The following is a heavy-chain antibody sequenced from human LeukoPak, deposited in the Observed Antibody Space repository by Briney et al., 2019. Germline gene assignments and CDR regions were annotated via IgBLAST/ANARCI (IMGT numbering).Heavy chain of an antibody. V-gene: IGHV4-59*01. CDR1: GGSISSYY. Sequence: SETPSLTCTVSGGSISSYYWSWIRQPPGKGLEWIGYIYHSGSTNYNPSLKSRVTISVDTSKNQFSLKLSSVTAADTAVYYCARGPLKGDFDYWGQGTLVTVSS. CDR2: IYHSGST. J-gene: IGHJ4*02. CDR3: ARGPLKGDFDY.